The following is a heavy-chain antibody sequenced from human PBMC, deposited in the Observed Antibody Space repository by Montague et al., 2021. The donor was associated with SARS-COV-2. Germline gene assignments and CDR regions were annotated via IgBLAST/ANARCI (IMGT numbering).Heavy chain of an antibody. CDR3: ASVYTVTYYFDY. V-gene: IGHV4-39*07. CDR1: GGSITNNIDY. J-gene: IGHJ4*02. Sequence: SETLSLTCTVSGGSITNNIDYWAWIRQPPGKGLEWIGSIYYTGNTYYNPSLKSRVTISVDMSKNQFSLKLSSVTAADTAVYYCASVYTVTYYFDYWGRGTLVTVSS. D-gene: IGHD3-16*01. CDR2: IYYTGNT.